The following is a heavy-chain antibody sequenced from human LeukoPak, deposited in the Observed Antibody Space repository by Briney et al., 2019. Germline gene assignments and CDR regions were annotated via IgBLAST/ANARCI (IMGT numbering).Heavy chain of an antibody. D-gene: IGHD3-10*01. CDR3: ARGRLWFGGLSFDI. CDR1: GGSISSYY. CDR2: IYYSGST. V-gene: IGHV4-59*01. J-gene: IGHJ3*02. Sequence: SETLSLTCTVSGGSISSYYWTWIRQPPGKGLEWNGYIYYSGSTNYNPSLKSRVTISVDTSKNQFSLKLTSVTAADTAVYYCARGRLWFGGLSFDIWGQGTMVTVSS.